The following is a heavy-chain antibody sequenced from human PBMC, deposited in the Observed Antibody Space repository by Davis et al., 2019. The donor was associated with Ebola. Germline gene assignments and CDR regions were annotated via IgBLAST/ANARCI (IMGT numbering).Heavy chain of an antibody. Sequence: MPSETLSLTCAVYGGSFSGYYWSWIRQPPGKGLEGIGYIYYSGSTNYNPSLKSRVTISVDTSKNQFSLKLSSVTAADTAVYYCARGRFLEWAIDYWGQGTLVTVSS. CDR1: GGSFSGYY. V-gene: IGHV4-59*01. CDR3: ARGRFLEWAIDY. CDR2: IYYSGST. J-gene: IGHJ4*02. D-gene: IGHD3-3*01.